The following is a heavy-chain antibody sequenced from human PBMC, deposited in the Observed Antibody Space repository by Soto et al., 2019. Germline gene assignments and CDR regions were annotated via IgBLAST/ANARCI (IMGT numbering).Heavy chain of an antibody. CDR1: GGSISSYY. CDR3: ARGDYGDYVLGSYFDY. CDR2: IYYSGST. D-gene: IGHD4-17*01. J-gene: IGHJ4*02. V-gene: IGHV4-59*01. Sequence: ETLSLTCTVSGGSISSYYWSWIRQPPGKGLEWIGYIYYSGSTNYNPSLKSRVTISVDTSKNQFSLKLSSVTAADTAVYYCARGDYGDYVLGSYFDYWGQGTLVTVSS.